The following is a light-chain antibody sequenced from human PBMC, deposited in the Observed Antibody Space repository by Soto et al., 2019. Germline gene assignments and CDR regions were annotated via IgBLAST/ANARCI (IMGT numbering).Light chain of an antibody. V-gene: IGLV2-14*03. Sequence: QSVLTQPASVSGSPGQSITISCTGTSSDVGAYIFVSWYQQHPGKAPKLMIYDIINRPSGVSNRFSGPKSGNTASLTISGLQAEDEADYYCVSFTTSRSDVFGTGTKVTVL. J-gene: IGLJ1*01. CDR2: DII. CDR1: SSDVGAYIF. CDR3: VSFTTSRSDV.